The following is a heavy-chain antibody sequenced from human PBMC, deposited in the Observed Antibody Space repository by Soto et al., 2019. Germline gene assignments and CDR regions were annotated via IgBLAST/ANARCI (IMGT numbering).Heavy chain of an antibody. Sequence: EVQLVESGGGLVQPGGSLRLSCAASGFTFSSYSMNWVRQAPGKGLEWVSYISSSSSTIYYADSVKGRFTISRDNAKNSLYLQMNSLRDEDTAVYYCARGLLMVYAFVPNWFDPWGQGTLVTVSS. CDR2: ISSSSSTI. V-gene: IGHV3-48*02. J-gene: IGHJ5*02. D-gene: IGHD2-8*01. CDR1: GFTFSSYS. CDR3: ARGLLMVYAFVPNWFDP.